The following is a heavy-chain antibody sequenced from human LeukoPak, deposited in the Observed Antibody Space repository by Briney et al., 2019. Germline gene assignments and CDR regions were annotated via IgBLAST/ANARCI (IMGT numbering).Heavy chain of an antibody. CDR3: ASIVGAIGPFDY. CDR2: ISYDGSNK. J-gene: IGHJ4*02. CDR1: GFTFSSYA. V-gene: IGHV3-30-3*01. Sequence: GGSLRLSCAVSGFTFSSYAIHWVRQAPGKGLEWVAVISYDGSNKYYADSVKGRFTISRDNSKNTLYLQMNSLRAEDTAVYYCASIVGAIGPFDYWGQGTLVTVSS. D-gene: IGHD1-26*01.